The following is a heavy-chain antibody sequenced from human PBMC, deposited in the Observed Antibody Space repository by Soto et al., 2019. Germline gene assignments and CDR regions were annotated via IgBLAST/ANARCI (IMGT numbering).Heavy chain of an antibody. Sequence: GESLKISCKGSGYSFTSYWISWVRQMPGKGLEWMGRIDPSDSYTNYSPSFQGHVTISADKSISTAYLQWSSLKASDTAMYYCARHDIVVVVATSKVQDAFDIWGKGTMVT. V-gene: IGHV5-10-1*01. CDR1: GYSFTSYW. CDR2: IDPSDSYT. CDR3: ARHDIVVVVATSKVQDAFDI. D-gene: IGHD2-15*01. J-gene: IGHJ3*02.